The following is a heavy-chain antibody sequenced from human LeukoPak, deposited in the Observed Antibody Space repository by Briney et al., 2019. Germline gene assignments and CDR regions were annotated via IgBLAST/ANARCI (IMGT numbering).Heavy chain of an antibody. CDR2: IYTSGST. D-gene: IGHD1-26*01. CDR3: ASDGVGYYYYGMDV. Sequence: SETLSLTCTVSGRSMSSYYWSWIRQPAGKGLEWIGRIYTSGSTNYNPSLKSRVTMSVDTSKNQFSLKLSSVTAADTAVYYCASDGVGYYYYGMDVWGQGTTVTVSS. CDR1: GRSMSSYY. V-gene: IGHV4-4*07. J-gene: IGHJ6*02.